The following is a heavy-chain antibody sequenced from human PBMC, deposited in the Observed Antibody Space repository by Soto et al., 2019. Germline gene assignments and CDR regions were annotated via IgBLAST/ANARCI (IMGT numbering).Heavy chain of an antibody. CDR2: ISWNSGNK. Sequence: GGSLRLSCAASGFTFDDYAMHWVRQAPGKGLEWVSGISWNSGNKGYADSVKGRFTISRDNAKNFLYLEMSSLRAEDTALYYCAKEAGLVRFFDWLSNGLDVWGQGTAVTVSS. V-gene: IGHV3-9*01. CDR1: GFTFDDYA. D-gene: IGHD3-9*01. CDR3: AKEAGLVRFFDWLSNGLDV. J-gene: IGHJ6*02.